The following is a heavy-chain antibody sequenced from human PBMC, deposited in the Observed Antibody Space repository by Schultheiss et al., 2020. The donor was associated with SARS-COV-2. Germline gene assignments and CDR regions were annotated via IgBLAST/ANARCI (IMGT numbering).Heavy chain of an antibody. CDR3: ARVGINYYDSSAGQQDDY. D-gene: IGHD3-22*01. Sequence: GGSLRLSCAASGFTFSSYWMSWVRQAPGKGLEWVANIKQDGSEKYYVDSVKGRFTISRDNAKNSLYLQMNSLRAEDTAVYYCARVGINYYDSSAGQQDDYWGQGTLVTVSS. CDR2: IKQDGSEK. V-gene: IGHV3-7*01. CDR1: GFTFSSYW. J-gene: IGHJ4*02.